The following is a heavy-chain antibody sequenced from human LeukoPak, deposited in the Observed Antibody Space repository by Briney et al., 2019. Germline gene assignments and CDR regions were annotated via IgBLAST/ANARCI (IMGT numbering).Heavy chain of an antibody. V-gene: IGHV3-30*03. CDR2: ISYDGSNK. D-gene: IGHD6-13*01. CDR3: ARVSYSSSWYGYYFDY. CDR1: GFTFSSYG. Sequence: GRSLRLSCAASGFTFSSYGMHWVRQAPGKGLEWVAVISYDGSNKYYADSVKGRFTISRDNSKNTLYLQMNSLRAEDTAVYYCARVSYSSSWYGYYFDYWGQGTLVTVSS. J-gene: IGHJ4*02.